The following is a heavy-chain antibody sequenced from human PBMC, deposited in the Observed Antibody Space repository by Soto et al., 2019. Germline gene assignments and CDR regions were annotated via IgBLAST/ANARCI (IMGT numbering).Heavy chain of an antibody. Sequence: PGGSLRLSCAASGFTLIKYPMHWVRQAPGKGLEWVALISYDGSNKYYADSVKGRFTISRDNAKNTLYLHMNSLRPEDTAMYYCTRDQDTYGQAVFDSWGQGTLVTVSS. CDR1: GFTLIKYP. CDR2: ISYDGSNK. CDR3: TRDQDTYGQAVFDS. J-gene: IGHJ4*02. D-gene: IGHD2-15*01. V-gene: IGHV3-30-3*01.